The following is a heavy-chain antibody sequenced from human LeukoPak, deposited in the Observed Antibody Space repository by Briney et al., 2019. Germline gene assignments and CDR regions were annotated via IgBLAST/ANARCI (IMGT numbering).Heavy chain of an antibody. Sequence: SETLSLTCTVSGGSISGYYWSWIRQPPGKGLEWIGYIYYSGSTNYNPSLMSRVTISVDTSKNQFSLKLSSVTAADTAVYYCARDTDWNYGGDDAFDIWGQGTMVTVSS. CDR2: IYYSGST. CDR1: GGSISGYY. J-gene: IGHJ3*02. D-gene: IGHD1-7*01. V-gene: IGHV4-59*12. CDR3: ARDTDWNYGGDDAFDI.